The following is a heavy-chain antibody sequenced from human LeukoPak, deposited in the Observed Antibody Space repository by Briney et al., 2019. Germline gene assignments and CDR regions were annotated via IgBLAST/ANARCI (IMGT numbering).Heavy chain of an antibody. CDR3: ARELGPAANDY. Sequence: SVKVSCKASGGTFSTSAISWVRQAPGQGLEWMGGIIPIFGTANYAQKFQGRVTITADESTSTAYMELSSLRSEDTAVYYCARELGPAANDYWGQGTLVTVSS. CDR2: IIPIFGTA. D-gene: IGHD2-2*01. V-gene: IGHV1-69*01. J-gene: IGHJ4*02. CDR1: GGTFSTSA.